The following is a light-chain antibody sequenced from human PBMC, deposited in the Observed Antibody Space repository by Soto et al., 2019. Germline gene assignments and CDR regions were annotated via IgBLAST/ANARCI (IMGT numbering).Light chain of an antibody. J-gene: IGLJ1*01. CDR3: QSYDSSLSGYV. V-gene: IGLV2-14*03. CDR1: SSDVGAYNF. Sequence: QSVLTQPASVSGSPGQSITISCTGTSSDVGAYNFVSWYQQHPGKAPKLMIYDVNNRPSGVSDRFSGSKSGTTASLAITGLQAEDEADYYCQSYDSSLSGYVFGTGTKVTVL. CDR2: DVN.